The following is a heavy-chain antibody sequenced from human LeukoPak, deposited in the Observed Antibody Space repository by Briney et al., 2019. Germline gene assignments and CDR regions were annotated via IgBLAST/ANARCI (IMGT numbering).Heavy chain of an antibody. CDR2: INHSGST. Sequence: SETLSLTCAVYGGSFSGYYWSWIRQPPGKGLEWIGEINHSGSTNYNPSLKSRVTISVDTSKNQFSLKLSSVTAADPAVYYCARGLRIGLNAFDIWGQGTMVTVSS. CDR1: GGSFSGYY. CDR3: ARGLRIGLNAFDI. V-gene: IGHV4-34*01. J-gene: IGHJ3*02. D-gene: IGHD2-15*01.